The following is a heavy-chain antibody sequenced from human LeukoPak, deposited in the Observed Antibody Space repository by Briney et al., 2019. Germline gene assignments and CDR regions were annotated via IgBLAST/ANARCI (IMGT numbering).Heavy chain of an antibody. J-gene: IGHJ6*02. CDR2: ISGSGGST. Sequence: GGSLRLSCAASGFTFSSYAMSWVRQAPGKGLEWASAISGSGGSTYYADSVKGRFTISRDNSKNTLYLQMNSLRAEDTAVYYCAKANLPLGDYYYYGMDVWGQGTTVTVSS. D-gene: IGHD2-15*01. CDR3: AKANLPLGDYYYYGMDV. CDR1: GFTFSSYA. V-gene: IGHV3-23*01.